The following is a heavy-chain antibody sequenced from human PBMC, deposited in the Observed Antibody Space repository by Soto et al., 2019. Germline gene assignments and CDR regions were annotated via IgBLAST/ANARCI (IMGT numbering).Heavy chain of an antibody. J-gene: IGHJ4*02. CDR2: IYYSGST. Sequence: SETLSLTCTVSGGSISSYYWSWIRQPPGKGLEWIGYIYYSGSTNYNPSLKSRVTISVDTSKNQFSLKLSSVTAADTAVYYCARLWGSGWYFDYWGQGTLVTVSS. V-gene: IGHV4-59*08. CDR3: ARLWGSGWYFDY. CDR1: GGSISSYY. D-gene: IGHD6-19*01.